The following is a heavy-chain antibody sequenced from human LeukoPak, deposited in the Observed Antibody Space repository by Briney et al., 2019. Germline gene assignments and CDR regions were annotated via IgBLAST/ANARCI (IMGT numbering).Heavy chain of an antibody. D-gene: IGHD3-10*01. J-gene: IGHJ4*02. CDR1: GYSFTSYW. V-gene: IGHV5-51*01. CDR3: ARLGIGEYYFDY. Sequence: GEALKISWKGSGYSFTSYWIGWVRQMPGEGVEWMGIIYPSDSDTRYSPSFQGQVTISADKSISTAYLQWSSLKASDTAMYYCARLGIGEYYFDYWGQGTLVTVSS. CDR2: IYPSDSDT.